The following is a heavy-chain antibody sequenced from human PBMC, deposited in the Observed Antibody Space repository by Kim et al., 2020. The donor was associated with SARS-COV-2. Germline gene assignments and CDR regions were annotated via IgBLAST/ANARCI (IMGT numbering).Heavy chain of an antibody. V-gene: IGHV4-31*03. D-gene: IGHD6-13*01. CDR3: ARDSKESGRSSSTFFDY. J-gene: IGHJ4*02. CDR1: GGSISSGGYY. CDR2: IYYSGST. Sequence: SETLSLTCTVSGGSISSGGYYWSWIRQHPGKGLEWIGYIYYSGSTYYNPSLKSRVTISVDTSKNQFSLKLSSVTAADTAVYYCARDSKESGRSSSTFFDYWGQGTLVTVSS.